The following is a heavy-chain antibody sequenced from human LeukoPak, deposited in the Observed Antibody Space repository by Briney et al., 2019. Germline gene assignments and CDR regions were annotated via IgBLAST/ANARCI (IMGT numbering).Heavy chain of an antibody. V-gene: IGHV4-4*07. CDR3: VLEWSNDAFDI. CDR2: IYTSGST. D-gene: IGHD3-3*01. J-gene: IGHJ3*02. CDR1: DGSISSYY. Sequence: PSETLSLTCTVSDGSISSYYWSWIRQPAGKGLEWIGRIYTSGSTNYNPSLKSRVTMSVDTSKNQFSLKLSSVTAADTAVYYCVLEWSNDAFDIWGQGTMVTVSS.